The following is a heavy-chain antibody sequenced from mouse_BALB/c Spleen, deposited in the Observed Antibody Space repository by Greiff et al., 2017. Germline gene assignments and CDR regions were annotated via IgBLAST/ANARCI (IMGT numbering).Heavy chain of an antibody. CDR1: GFTFSSYG. V-gene: IGHV5-6*01. D-gene: IGHD2-4*01. J-gene: IGHJ2*01. Sequence: EVKLVESGGDLVKPGGSLKLSCAASGFTFSSYGMSWVRQTPDKRLEWVATISSGGSYTYYPDSVKGRFTISRDNAKNTLYLQMSSLKSEDTAMYYCARQDMITTVFDYWGQGTTLTVSS. CDR3: ARQDMITTVFDY. CDR2: ISSGGSYT.